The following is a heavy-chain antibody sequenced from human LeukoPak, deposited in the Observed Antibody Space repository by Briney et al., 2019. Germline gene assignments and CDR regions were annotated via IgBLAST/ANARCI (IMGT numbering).Heavy chain of an antibody. CDR1: GDSISSSTYY. V-gene: IGHV4-39*01. Sequence: PSETLSLTCTVSGDSISSSTYYGGWIRQPPGKGLEWIGSIHYSGSTYYNPSLKSRVTISVDTSKNQFALKVSSVTAAGTAVYYCARHQFYGSGSYYFDQWGQGTLVTVSS. D-gene: IGHD3-10*01. CDR3: ARHQFYGSGSYYFDQ. J-gene: IGHJ4*02. CDR2: IHYSGST.